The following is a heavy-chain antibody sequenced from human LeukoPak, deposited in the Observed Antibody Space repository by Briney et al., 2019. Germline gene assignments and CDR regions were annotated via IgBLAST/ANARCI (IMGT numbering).Heavy chain of an antibody. D-gene: IGHD3-22*01. CDR1: GGSISTTSYY. CDR3: ARYDSSEGY. Sequence: PSQTLSLTCTVSGGSISTTSYYWGWVRQPPGKGLEWIASIYYSGSTYYNPSLKSRVTISVDTSKNQFSLKLSSVTAADTAVYYCARYDSSEGYWGQGTLVTVSS. J-gene: IGHJ4*02. V-gene: IGHV4-39*07. CDR2: IYYSGST.